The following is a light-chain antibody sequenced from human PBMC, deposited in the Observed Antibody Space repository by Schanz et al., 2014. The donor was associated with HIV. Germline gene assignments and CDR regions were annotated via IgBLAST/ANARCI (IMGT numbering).Light chain of an antibody. V-gene: IGLV2-14*03. CDR2: DVS. Sequence: QSALTQPPSASGSVGQSVTISCIGTSSDVGGYNYVSWYQQHPGNAPKLMIYDVSNRPSGVSNRFSGSKSGNTASLTISGLQAEDEADYYCCSYTTTSTYVFGAGTKLTVL. CDR1: SSDVGGYNY. CDR3: CSYTTTSTYV. J-gene: IGLJ1*01.